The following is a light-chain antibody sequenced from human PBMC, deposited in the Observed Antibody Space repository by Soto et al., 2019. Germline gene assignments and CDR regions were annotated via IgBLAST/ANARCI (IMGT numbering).Light chain of an antibody. CDR2: GNT. J-gene: IGLJ2*01. CDR3: QSYDSSLKRV. CDR1: TSNIGAGFD. Sequence: QSVLTQPPSVSGALGQRVTISCTGSTSNIGAGFDVHWYQQFPGTAPKLLIYGNTNRPSGVPDRFSGSKSGTSASLAITGLQAEDEADYHCQSYDSSLKRVFGGGTKVTVL. V-gene: IGLV1-40*01.